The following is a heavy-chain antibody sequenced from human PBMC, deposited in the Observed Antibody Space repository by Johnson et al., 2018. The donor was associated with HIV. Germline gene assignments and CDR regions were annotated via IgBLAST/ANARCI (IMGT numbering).Heavy chain of an antibody. D-gene: IGHD3-22*01. V-gene: IGHV3-13*01. CDR1: GFTFSSYD. J-gene: IGHJ3*02. Sequence: VQLVESGGGLVKPGGSLRLSCAASGFTFSSYDMHWVRQATGKGLEWVSAIGTAGDTYYPGSVKGRFTISRENAKNSLYLQMNSLRAGYTAGYYWGIGKAVDYHDSSGYYVEAFDIWGQGTMVTVSS. CDR3: GIGKAVDYHDSSGYYVEAFDI. CDR2: IGTAGDT.